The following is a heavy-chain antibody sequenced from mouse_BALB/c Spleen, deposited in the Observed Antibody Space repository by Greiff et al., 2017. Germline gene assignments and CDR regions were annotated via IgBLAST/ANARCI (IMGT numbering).Heavy chain of an antibody. J-gene: IGHJ4*01. Sequence: QVQLKESGAELVKPGASVKLSCKASGYTFTSYYMYWVKQRPGQGLEWIGEINPSNGGTNFNEKFKSKATLTVDKSSSTAYMQLSSLTSEDSAVYYCTRNYGSSYPYYYAMDYWGQGTSVTVSS. CDR2: INPSNGGT. V-gene: IGHV1S81*02. CDR1: GYTFTSYY. D-gene: IGHD1-1*01. CDR3: TRNYGSSYPYYYAMDY.